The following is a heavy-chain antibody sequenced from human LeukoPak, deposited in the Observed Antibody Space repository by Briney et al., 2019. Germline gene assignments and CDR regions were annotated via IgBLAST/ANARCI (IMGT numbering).Heavy chain of an antibody. CDR3: AKGVYFDFWSGYYPYFDY. V-gene: IGHV3-23*01. Sequence: PGASLRLSCAASGFTFSNYAMSWVRQAPGKGLEWVSSISGSGGSTHYADSVKGRFTISRDNSKNALYLQMNSLRAEDTAVYYCAKGVYFDFWSGYYPYFDYWGQGTLVTVSS. CDR1: GFTFSNYA. CDR2: ISGSGGST. D-gene: IGHD3-3*01. J-gene: IGHJ4*02.